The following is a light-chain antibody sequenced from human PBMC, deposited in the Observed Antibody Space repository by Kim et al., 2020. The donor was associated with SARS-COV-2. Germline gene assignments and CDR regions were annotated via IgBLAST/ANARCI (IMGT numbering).Light chain of an antibody. CDR1: SGHSSYA. Sequence: QLVLTQSPSASASLGASVKLTCTLSSGHSSYAIAWHQQQPEKGPRYLMKLNSDGSHSKGDGIPDRFSGFSSGAERYLTISGLPSEDGADYYCQTWDTGIRVFGGGTQLTVL. V-gene: IGLV4-69*01. CDR2: LNSDGSH. J-gene: IGLJ2*01. CDR3: QTWDTGIRV.